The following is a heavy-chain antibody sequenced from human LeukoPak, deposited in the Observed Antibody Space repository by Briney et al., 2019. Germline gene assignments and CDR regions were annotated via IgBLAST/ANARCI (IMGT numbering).Heavy chain of an antibody. V-gene: IGHV3-21*01. J-gene: IGHJ4*02. CDR1: GFTFSSYS. CDR2: ISSSSSYI. D-gene: IGHD2/OR15-2a*01. Sequence: GGPLRLSCAASGFTFSSYSMNWVRQAPGKGLEWVSSISSSSSYIYYADSVKGRFTISRDNAKNSLYLQMNSLRAEDTAVYYCARDGDSPTNFFDYWGQGTLVTVSS. CDR3: ARDGDSPTNFFDY.